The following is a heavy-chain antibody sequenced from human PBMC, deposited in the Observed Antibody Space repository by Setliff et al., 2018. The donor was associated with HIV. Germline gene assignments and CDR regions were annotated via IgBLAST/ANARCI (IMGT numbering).Heavy chain of an antibody. Sequence: SVKVSCKASGYTFTSYAMHWVRQARGQRLEYIGWIVVGSGDTNYSQKFQERLTITRDMSTSTAYMELNSLRSEDTAVYYCAAGEITMVRGVIRYYYYGMDVWGQGTTFTVSS. V-gene: IGHV1-58*02. J-gene: IGHJ6*02. D-gene: IGHD3-10*01. CDR3: AAGEITMVRGVIRYYYYGMDV. CDR1: GYTFTSYA. CDR2: IVVGSGDT.